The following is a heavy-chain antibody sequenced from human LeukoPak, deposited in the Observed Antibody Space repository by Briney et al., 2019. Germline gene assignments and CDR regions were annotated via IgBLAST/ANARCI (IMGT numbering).Heavy chain of an antibody. Sequence: GGSLRLSCVASGFTFSKYDMHWVRQAPGKGLEWVAFIWSDGSNKYYADSAKGRFTISRDNSKNTLYLQMNSLRAEDTAVYYCAKSLSSRGLIIPKTSRYFDYWGQGTLVTVSS. J-gene: IGHJ4*02. CDR2: IWSDGSNK. CDR1: GFTFSKYD. CDR3: AKSLSSRGLIIPKTSRYFDY. D-gene: IGHD3-10*01. V-gene: IGHV3-30*02.